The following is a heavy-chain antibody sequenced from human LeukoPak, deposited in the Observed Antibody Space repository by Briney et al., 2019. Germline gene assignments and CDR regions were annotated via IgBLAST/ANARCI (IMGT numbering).Heavy chain of an antibody. CDR3: ATTTVTTGSDY. V-gene: IGHV1-2*02. D-gene: IGHD4-17*01. CDR2: INPNSGGT. Sequence: GASVKVSCKASGYTFTGYYMHWVRQAPGQGLEWMGWINPNSGGTNYALKFQGRVTMTRDTSISTAYMELSRLRSDDTAVYYCATTTVTTGSDYWGQGTLVTVSS. CDR1: GYTFTGYY. J-gene: IGHJ4*02.